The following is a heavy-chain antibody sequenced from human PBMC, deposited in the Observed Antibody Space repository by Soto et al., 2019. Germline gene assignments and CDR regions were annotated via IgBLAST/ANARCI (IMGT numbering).Heavy chain of an antibody. CDR1: GYTFTSYG. CDR3: ARDANNLIAAAGPPCFDY. J-gene: IGHJ4*02. Sequence: ASVKVSCKASGYTFTSYGISWVRQAPGQGLEWMGWISAYNGNTNYAQKLQGRVTMTTDTSTSTAYMELRSLRSDDTAVYYCARDANNLIAAAGPPCFDYWGQGTLVTVSS. V-gene: IGHV1-18*01. CDR2: ISAYNGNT. D-gene: IGHD6-13*01.